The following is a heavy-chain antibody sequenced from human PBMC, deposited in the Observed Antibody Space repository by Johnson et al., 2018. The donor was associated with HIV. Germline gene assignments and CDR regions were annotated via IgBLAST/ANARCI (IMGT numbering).Heavy chain of an antibody. V-gene: IGHV3-30*02. CDR1: GFTFSSYG. CDR2: IRYDGSNN. Sequence: QVQLVESGGGVVQRGGSLRLSCVASGFTFSSYGMHWVRQAPGQGLEWVAFIRYDGSNNYYADSVKGRFTVSGDNSKNTLYVEMNSLRSEDTAVYYCAKVGRMNTVVTPGDAFDIWGQGTKVTVSS. J-gene: IGHJ3*02. CDR3: AKVGRMNTVVTPGDAFDI. D-gene: IGHD4-23*01.